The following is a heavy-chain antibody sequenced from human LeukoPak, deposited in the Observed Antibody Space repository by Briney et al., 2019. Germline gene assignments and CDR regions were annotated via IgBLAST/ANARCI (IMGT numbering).Heavy chain of an antibody. D-gene: IGHD6-6*01. Sequence: PGGSLRLSCSASRFSFSAYGMHWVRQAPGKGLEWVAFIHYDRSSEYYAESMRGRFTISRDNSKYTLYLEMNSLRPDDSAVYYCVKDAFSSSYDWGQGTLVTVSS. CDR3: VKDAFSSSYD. V-gene: IGHV3-30*02. J-gene: IGHJ4*02. CDR2: IHYDRSSE. CDR1: RFSFSAYG.